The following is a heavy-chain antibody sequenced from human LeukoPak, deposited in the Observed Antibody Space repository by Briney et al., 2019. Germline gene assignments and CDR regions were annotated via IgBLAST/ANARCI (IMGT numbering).Heavy chain of an antibody. D-gene: IGHD3-22*01. CDR1: GYSFSNDW. CDR2: IYPGDSNI. Sequence: GESLKISCKGSGYSFSNDWIGWVRQMPGKGLEWMRIIYPGDSNIRYSPSFQGQVTISADKSITTAYLQWSSLKASDTAMYYCARPYSYDSSAYPYYFDYWGQGTLVTVSS. CDR3: ARPYSYDSSAYPYYFDY. J-gene: IGHJ4*02. V-gene: IGHV5-51*01.